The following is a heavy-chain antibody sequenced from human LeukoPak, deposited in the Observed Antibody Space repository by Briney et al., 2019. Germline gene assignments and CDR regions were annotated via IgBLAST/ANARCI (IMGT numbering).Heavy chain of an antibody. Sequence: PGRSLRLSCAASGFTFNNYAMHWVRQAPGKGLEWVAVISYDGSNKYVDSVTGRFTISRDNAKNSLYLQMNSLRDEDTAVYYCARWGGTGSLYSWGQGTLVTVSS. CDR1: GFTFNNYA. J-gene: IGHJ4*02. CDR3: ARWGGTGSLYS. D-gene: IGHD1-1*01. V-gene: IGHV3-30-3*01. CDR2: ISYDGSNK.